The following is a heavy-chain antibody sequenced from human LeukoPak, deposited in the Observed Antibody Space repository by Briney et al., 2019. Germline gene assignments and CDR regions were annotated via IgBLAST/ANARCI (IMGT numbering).Heavy chain of an antibody. CDR1: GFIFSTYS. Sequence: PGGSLRLSCAASGFIFSTYSMRWVRHAPGKWLEWVSTIDVTTCISYYADSVKGRFTISRDNFQNTLFLQLNNLRVDDTAVYYCAKVNYYLPYFWGRGTLVSVSS. J-gene: IGHJ4*02. CDR3: AKVNYYLPYF. V-gene: IGHV3-23*01. CDR2: IDVTTCIS. D-gene: IGHD3-22*01.